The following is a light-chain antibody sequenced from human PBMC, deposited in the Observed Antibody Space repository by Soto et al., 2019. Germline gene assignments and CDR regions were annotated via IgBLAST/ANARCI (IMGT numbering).Light chain of an antibody. CDR2: RNN. V-gene: IGLV1-44*01. CDR3: AAWDDSLDGGV. Sequence: QSVLTQPPSASGTPGQRVTISCSGSSSNIGSNSVNWYRQLPGTAPKLLIYRNNQRPSGVPDRFSGSKSGTSASLAISGLQSDDEADYYCAAWDDSLDGGVFGGGTKVTVL. J-gene: IGLJ3*02. CDR1: SSNIGSNS.